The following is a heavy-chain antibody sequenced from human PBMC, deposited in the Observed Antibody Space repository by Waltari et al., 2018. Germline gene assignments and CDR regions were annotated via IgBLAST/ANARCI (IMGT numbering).Heavy chain of an antibody. V-gene: IGHV4-61*01. CDR3: ARSYSYEAYYYYYGMDV. Sequence: QVQLQESGPGLVKPSETLSLTCTVSGGSVSSGSYYLSWIRQPPGKGLEWIGYIYYSGSTNYNPSLKSRVTISVDTSKNQFSLKLSSVTAADTAVYYCARSYSYEAYYYYYGMDVWGQGTTVTVSS. J-gene: IGHJ6*02. D-gene: IGHD5-18*01. CDR1: GGSVSSGSYY. CDR2: IYYSGST.